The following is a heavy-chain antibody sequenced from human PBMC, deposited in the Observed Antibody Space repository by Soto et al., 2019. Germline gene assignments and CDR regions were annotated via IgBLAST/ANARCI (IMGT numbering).Heavy chain of an antibody. CDR3: ARLQRVGNTGYYFDN. V-gene: IGHV4-59*08. Sequence: QVQLQESGPGLVKPSETLSLTCTVSGDSISSYYWSWIRQPPGKGLEWIGYIYYSGNSNNSPSLKRRVTISRDTSKNEFSLNLSSATAADTAVYYCARLQRVGNTGYYFDNWGQGTLVTVSS. CDR1: GDSISSYY. J-gene: IGHJ4*02. CDR2: IYYSGNS. D-gene: IGHD3-9*01.